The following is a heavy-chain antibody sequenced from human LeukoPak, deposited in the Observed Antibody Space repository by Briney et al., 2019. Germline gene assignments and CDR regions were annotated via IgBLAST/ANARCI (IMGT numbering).Heavy chain of an antibody. CDR1: GYTFTSYG. Sequence: ASVKLSCKASGYTFTSYGISWVRQAPGQGLEWMGWISAYNGNTNYAQKLQGRVTMTTDTSTSTAYMELRSLRSDDTAVYYCARVSLGYYDSSGYYSFDYWGQGTLVTVSS. CDR2: ISAYNGNT. CDR3: ARVSLGYYDSSGYYSFDY. D-gene: IGHD3-22*01. V-gene: IGHV1-18*01. J-gene: IGHJ4*02.